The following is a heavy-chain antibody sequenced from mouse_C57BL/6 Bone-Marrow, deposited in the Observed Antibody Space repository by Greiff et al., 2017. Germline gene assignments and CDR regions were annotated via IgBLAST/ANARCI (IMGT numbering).Heavy chain of an antibody. Sequence: VQLQQSGAELAKPGASVKLSCKASGYTFTSYWMHWVKQRPGQGLEWIGYINPSSGYTNYNQKFKDKATLTADKSSSTAYMQLSSLTSEDSEVYYSACCGIDYPSWFAYWGQGTLVTVSA. D-gene: IGHD1-1*02. J-gene: IGHJ3*01. V-gene: IGHV1-7*01. CDR3: ACCGIDYPSWFAY. CDR1: GYTFTSYW. CDR2: INPSSGYT.